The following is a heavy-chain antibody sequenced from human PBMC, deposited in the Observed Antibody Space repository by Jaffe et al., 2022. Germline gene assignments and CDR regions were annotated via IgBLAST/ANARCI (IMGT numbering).Heavy chain of an antibody. CDR2: ISAYNGNT. D-gene: IGHD2-15*01. J-gene: IGHJ5*02. CDR1: GYTFTSYG. V-gene: IGHV1-18*01. Sequence: QVQLVQSGAEVKKPGASVKVSCKASGYTFTSYGISWVRQAPGQGLEWMGWISAYNGNTNYAQKLQGRVTMTTDTSTSTAYMELRSLRSDDTAVYYCATTQGGAYCSGGSCYSSYNWFDPWGQGTLVTVSS. CDR3: ATTQGGAYCSGGSCYSSYNWFDP.